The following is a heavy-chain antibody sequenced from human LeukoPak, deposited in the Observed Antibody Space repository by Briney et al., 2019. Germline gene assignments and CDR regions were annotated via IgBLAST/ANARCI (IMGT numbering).Heavy chain of an antibody. J-gene: IGHJ4*02. Sequence: SETLSLTCTVSGVSISSSNSYWGWIRQPPGKGLEWIGSIYYSGNTYYSASLKSQVSISIDTSKNQFSLRLTSVTAADTAVYYCARQTGSGLFILPGGQGTLVTVSS. CDR3: ARQTGSGLFILP. CDR2: IYYSGNT. V-gene: IGHV4-39*01. D-gene: IGHD3/OR15-3a*01. CDR1: GVSISSSNSY.